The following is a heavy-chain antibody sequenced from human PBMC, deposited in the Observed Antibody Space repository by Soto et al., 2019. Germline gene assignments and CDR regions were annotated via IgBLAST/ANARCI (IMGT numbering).Heavy chain of an antibody. V-gene: IGHV4-34*01. D-gene: IGHD2-8*01. Sequence: QVQLQQWGAGLLKPSETLSLTCAVYGGSFSGYYWSVVRQPPGKGLEWIGEINNSGSTNYNPSLKSRVTISVDTSNNQFSLRLSSVTAADTAVYYSARGYGAAGYFDYWGQGTLVTVSS. J-gene: IGHJ4*02. CDR3: ARGYGAAGYFDY. CDR2: INNSGST. CDR1: GGSFSGYY.